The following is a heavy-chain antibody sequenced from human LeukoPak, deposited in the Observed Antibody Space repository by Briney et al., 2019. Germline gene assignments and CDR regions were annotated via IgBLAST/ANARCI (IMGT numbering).Heavy chain of an antibody. CDR2: IYHSGST. Sequence: SGTLSLTCAVSGGSISSSNWWSWVLQPPGKGLEWIVEIYHSGSTNYNPSLKSRVTISVDKSKNQFSLKLSSVAAADTAVYYCASGRDYGDERGAFDIWGQGTMVTVSS. J-gene: IGHJ3*02. CDR3: ASGRDYGDERGAFDI. CDR1: GGSISSSNW. D-gene: IGHD4-17*01. V-gene: IGHV4-4*02.